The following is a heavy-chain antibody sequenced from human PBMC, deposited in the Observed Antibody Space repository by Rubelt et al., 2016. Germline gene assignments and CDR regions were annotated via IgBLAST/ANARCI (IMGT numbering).Heavy chain of an antibody. J-gene: IGHJ4*02. CDR3: ARAGGSYRLDF. CDR2: INHDGSEK. Sequence: EVQLVESGGGVVQPGRSLRLSCAASGFTFSSFAMHWVRQAPGKGLEWVANINHDGSEKYYVDSVKGRFTIARDNAKNSLYLQMDSLRAEDTAVYYCARAGGSYRLDFWGQGTLVTVSS. CDR1: GFTFSSFA. V-gene: IGHV3-7*01. D-gene: IGHD1-26*01.